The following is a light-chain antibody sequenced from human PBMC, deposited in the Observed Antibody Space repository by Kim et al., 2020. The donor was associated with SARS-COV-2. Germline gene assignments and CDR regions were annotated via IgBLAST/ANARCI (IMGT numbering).Light chain of an antibody. CDR1: QDISSH. CDR2: AAS. CDR3: QQYSSDPRT. Sequence: SVGDRVTITCRASQDISSHLAWFQQKPGKAPKSLIYAASSLQSGAPSRFSGGGSGTDFTLTISSLQAEDAATYYCQQYSSDPRTFGQGTKVDIK. V-gene: IGKV1-16*01. J-gene: IGKJ1*01.